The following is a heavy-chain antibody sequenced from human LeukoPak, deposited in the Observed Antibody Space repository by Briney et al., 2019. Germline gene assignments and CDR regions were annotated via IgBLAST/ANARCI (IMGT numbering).Heavy chain of an antibody. CDR3: ARVSGLNTGFGAFDI. CDR1: AFTFSDHY. D-gene: IGHD3-9*01. CDR2: TRSKANGYTT. J-gene: IGHJ3*02. V-gene: IGHV3-72*01. Sequence: PGGSLRLSCAASAFTFSDHYMDWVRQAPGEGLEWVGRTRSKANGYTTEYAASVKGRFTILRDDSKNSLYLQMNSLKTEDTAVYFCARVSGLNTGFGAFDIWGQGTMVTVSS.